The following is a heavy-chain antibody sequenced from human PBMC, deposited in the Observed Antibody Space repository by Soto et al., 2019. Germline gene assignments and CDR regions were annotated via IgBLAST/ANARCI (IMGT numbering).Heavy chain of an antibody. CDR1: GFSFSSYG. CDR2: ISYDGTDE. CDR3: AKQESDWNDLFDY. D-gene: IGHD1-1*01. V-gene: IGHV3-30*18. J-gene: IGHJ4*02. Sequence: QVQLVESGGGVVQPGRSLRLSCAASGFSFSSYGMHWVRQAPGKGLEWVAMISYDGTDEYYADSVKGRFTISRDNSKNAGYLQMKSLRAEDTAVCYCAKQESDWNDLFDYWGQGTLVTVSS.